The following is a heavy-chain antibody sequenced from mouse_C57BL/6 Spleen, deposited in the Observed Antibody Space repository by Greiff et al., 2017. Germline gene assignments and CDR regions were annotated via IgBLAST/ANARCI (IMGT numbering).Heavy chain of an antibody. D-gene: IGHD2-4*01. CDR3: AREHYDYDNYAMDY. CDR1: GFTFSDYG. CDR2: ISNLAYSI. J-gene: IGHJ4*01. V-gene: IGHV5-15*01. Sequence: EVKVVESGGGLVQPGGSLKLSCAASGFTFSDYGMAWVRQAPRKGPEWVAFISNLAYSIYYADTVTGRFPISREDAKNTLYLEMSSLRSEDTAMDYCAREHYDYDNYAMDYWGQGTSVTVSS.